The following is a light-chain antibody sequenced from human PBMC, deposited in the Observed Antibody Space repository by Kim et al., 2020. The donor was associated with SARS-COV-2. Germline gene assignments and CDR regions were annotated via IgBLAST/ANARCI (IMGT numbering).Light chain of an antibody. V-gene: IGLV1-40*01. Sequence: QSVLTQPPSVSGAPGQRVTISCTGSSSNIGAGYDVHWYQQLPGTAPKLLIYSNTNRPSGVPDRFSGSKSGTSASLAITGLQAEDEADYHCQSHDNNLGGYVFGTGTKVTVL. CDR1: SSNIGAGYD. CDR3: QSHDNNLGGYV. J-gene: IGLJ1*01. CDR2: SNT.